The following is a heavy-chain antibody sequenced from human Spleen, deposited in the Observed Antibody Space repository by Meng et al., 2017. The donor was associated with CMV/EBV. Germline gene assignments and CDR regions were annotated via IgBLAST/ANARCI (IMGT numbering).Heavy chain of an antibody. Sequence: GGSLRLSCAASTFNFNNYAMTWVRQAPGKGLEWVSGISGSGDAGSAYYIDSVKGRFTISRDNAKNSLYLQMNSLRAEDTAVYYCASYSSSKSLFDYWGQGTQVTVSS. CDR3: ASYSSSKSLFDY. CDR1: TFNFNNYA. D-gene: IGHD6-13*01. V-gene: IGHV3-23*01. J-gene: IGHJ4*02. CDR2: ISGSGDAGSA.